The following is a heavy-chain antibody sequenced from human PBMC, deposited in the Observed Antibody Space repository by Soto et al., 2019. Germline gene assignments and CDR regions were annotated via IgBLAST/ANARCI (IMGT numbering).Heavy chain of an antibody. D-gene: IGHD6-6*01. Sequence: SVKVSCKASGGTFSSYAISWVRQAPGQGLEWMGGIIPIFGTANYAQKFQGRVTITADESTSTAYMELSSLRSEDTAVYYCARGPIRYSSSSRYYYYGMDVWGQGTTVTVSS. J-gene: IGHJ6*02. V-gene: IGHV1-69*13. CDR3: ARGPIRYSSSSRYYYYGMDV. CDR1: GGTFSSYA. CDR2: IIPIFGTA.